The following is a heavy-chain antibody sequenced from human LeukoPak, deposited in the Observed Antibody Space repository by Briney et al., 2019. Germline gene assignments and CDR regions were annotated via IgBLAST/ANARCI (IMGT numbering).Heavy chain of an antibody. D-gene: IGHD3-9*01. CDR3: TTLTTPDAFDI. V-gene: IGHV3-15*01. CDR2: IKSKTDGGTT. CDR1: GFTFSSYA. J-gene: IGHJ3*02. Sequence: PGGSLRLSCAASGFTFSSYAMSWVRQAPGKGLEWVARIKSKTDGGTTDYAAPVKGRFTISRDDSKNTLYLQMNSLKTEDTAVYYCTTLTTPDAFDIWGQGTMVTVSS.